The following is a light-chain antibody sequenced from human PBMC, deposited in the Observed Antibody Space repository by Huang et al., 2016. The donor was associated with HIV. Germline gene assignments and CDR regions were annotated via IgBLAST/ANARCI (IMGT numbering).Light chain of an antibody. J-gene: IGKJ2*01. CDR3: QQYNNWPGYT. CDR2: GSS. CDR1: QNINTN. V-gene: IGKV3-15*01. Sequence: EIVMTQSPATLSVSPGERATLPCRASQNINTNLAWYQQKTGQAPRLLIYGSSTRATGTPTRFSGSGSGTEFTLNVTSLQSEDFAVYYCQQYNNWPGYTFGQGTKLEIK.